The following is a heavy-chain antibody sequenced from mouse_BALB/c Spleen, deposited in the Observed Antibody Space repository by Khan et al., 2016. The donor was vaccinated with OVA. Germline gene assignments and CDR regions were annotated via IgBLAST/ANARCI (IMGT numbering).Heavy chain of an antibody. CDR3: AKDPHYYSMDF. J-gene: IGHJ4*01. V-gene: IGHV2-6-5*01. CDR2: IWDGGSK. Sequence: QVQLKVSGPGLVAPSQSLSITCAVSGFSLTDYGVTWIRQPPGKGLEWLGVIWDGGSKFYNSVHKYRLSISKDNSKSQVFLKVNSLHTEDTAMYDCAKDPHYYSMDFWGQGTSVTVSS. CDR1: GFSLTDYG.